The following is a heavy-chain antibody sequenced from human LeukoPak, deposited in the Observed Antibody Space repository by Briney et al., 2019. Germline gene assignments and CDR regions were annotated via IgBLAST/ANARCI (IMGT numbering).Heavy chain of an antibody. Sequence: GGSLRLSCAASGFTFSSYSMTWVRQAPGKGLEWISYISSSSSTIYYADSVKGRFTISRNNAKNSLYLQMNSLRAEDTAIYYCVTPSSSSSDAFDFWGQGTMVTVSS. V-gene: IGHV3-48*01. CDR2: ISSSSSTI. D-gene: IGHD6-6*01. J-gene: IGHJ3*01. CDR3: VTPSSSSSDAFDF. CDR1: GFTFSSYS.